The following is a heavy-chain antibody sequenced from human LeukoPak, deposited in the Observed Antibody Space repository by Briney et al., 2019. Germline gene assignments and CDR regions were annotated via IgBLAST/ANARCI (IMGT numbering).Heavy chain of an antibody. J-gene: IGHJ4*02. CDR1: GFTFNNYA. CDR2: FVGSDTT. Sequence: GGSLRLSCAASGFTFNNYAASWVRQAPGKGLEWVSAFVGSDTTYYADSVKGRFTISRDNSRNTIYLQMNTLRAEDTAVYYCAKAMGIAARKSTVDYWGQGTLVTVSS. D-gene: IGHD6-6*01. V-gene: IGHV3-23*01. CDR3: AKAMGIAARKSTVDY.